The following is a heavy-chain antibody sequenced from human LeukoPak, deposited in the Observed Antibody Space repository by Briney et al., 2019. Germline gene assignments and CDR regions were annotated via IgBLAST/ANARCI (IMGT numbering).Heavy chain of an antibody. D-gene: IGHD3-9*01. CDR1: GFTVSSSY. CDR2: IYAGGTT. V-gene: IGHV3-53*04. Sequence: GGSLRLSCEVSGFTVSSSYMSWVRQAPGKGLEWVSVIYAGGTTYYADSVKGRFTISRHNSKNTLYLQMNSLRADDTAAYYCARVFYDILTGYGIFDYWGQGTLVTVSS. CDR3: ARVFYDILTGYGIFDY. J-gene: IGHJ4*02.